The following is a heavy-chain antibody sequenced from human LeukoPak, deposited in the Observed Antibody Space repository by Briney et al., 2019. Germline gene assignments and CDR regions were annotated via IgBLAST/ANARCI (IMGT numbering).Heavy chain of an antibody. CDR2: ISGSGGST. V-gene: IGHV3-23*01. CDR3: AKTRLEYSSSSFAY. Sequence: GGSLRLSCAASGFTFSTYWMSWVRQAPGKGLEWVSAISGSGGSTYYADSVKGRFTISRDNSKNTLYLQMNSLRAEDTAVYYCAKTRLEYSSSSFAYWGQGTLVTVSS. CDR1: GFTFSTYW. J-gene: IGHJ4*02. D-gene: IGHD6-6*01.